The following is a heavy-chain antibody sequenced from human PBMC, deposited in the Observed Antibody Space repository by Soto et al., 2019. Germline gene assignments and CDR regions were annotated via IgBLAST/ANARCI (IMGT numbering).Heavy chain of an antibody. CDR3: ARGRGAAADYFDF. V-gene: IGHV3-11*05. Sequence: QVQLVESGGGLVKPGGSLRLSCAVSGFTFSDYYMTWIRQAPGKGLEWVSYISSSTSHTNYADSVKGRFTISRDNANNPLFLKMNSLRAEDTAVYYCARGRGAAADYFDFWGQGTLVTVSS. D-gene: IGHD6-13*01. J-gene: IGHJ4*02. CDR2: ISSSTSHT. CDR1: GFTFSDYY.